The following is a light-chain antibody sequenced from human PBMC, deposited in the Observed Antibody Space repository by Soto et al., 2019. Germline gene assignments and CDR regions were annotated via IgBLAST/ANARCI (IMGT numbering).Light chain of an antibody. V-gene: IGKV3D-15*01. CDR1: QSVSTN. Sequence: EIVMTHSPATLSVSPLDRATLSFRASQSVSTNLAWYQQKPGQAPRLLIYGASDTATGIPHRFSGSGSGTDFTLTISRLEPDDFAVYYCQQYHISPFTFGQGTRLEIK. CDR2: GAS. CDR3: QQYHISPFT. J-gene: IGKJ5*01.